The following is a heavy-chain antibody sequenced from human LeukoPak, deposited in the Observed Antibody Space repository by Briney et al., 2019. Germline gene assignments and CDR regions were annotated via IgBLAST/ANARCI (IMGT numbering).Heavy chain of an antibody. D-gene: IGHD2-15*01. CDR3: AKDLRCSGGSCYGGYYYYGMDV. CDR1: GFTVSSND. CDR2: IYSGGRT. Sequence: GGSLRLSCAASGFTVSSNDMSWVRQAPGKGLEWVSVIYSGGRTFYADSVKGRFTISRDNSKNTLYLQMNSLRAEDTAVYYCAKDLRCSGGSCYGGYYYYGMDVWGQGTTVTVSS. J-gene: IGHJ6*02. V-gene: IGHV3-53*05.